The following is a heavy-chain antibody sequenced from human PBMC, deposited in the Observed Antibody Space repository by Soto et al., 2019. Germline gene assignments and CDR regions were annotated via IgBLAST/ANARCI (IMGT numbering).Heavy chain of an antibody. CDR1: GGSISSGGYY. D-gene: IGHD3-10*01. Sequence: QVQLQESGPGLVKPSQTLSLTCTVSGGSISSGGYYWSWIRQHPGKGLEWIGYIYYSGSTYYNPSLKSRVIISVDTSKNEFSLQLSSVTAADTAVYYCARVFGFGGMDVWGQGTTVTVSS. J-gene: IGHJ6*02. CDR3: ARVFGFGGMDV. V-gene: IGHV4-31*03. CDR2: IYYSGST.